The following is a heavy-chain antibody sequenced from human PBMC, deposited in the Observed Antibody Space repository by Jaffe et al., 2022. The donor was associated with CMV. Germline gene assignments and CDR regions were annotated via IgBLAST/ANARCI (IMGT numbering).Heavy chain of an antibody. CDR2: IWYDGSNK. Sequence: QVQLVESGGGVVQPGRSLRLSCAASGFTFSSYGMHWVRQAPGKGLEWVAVIWYDGSNKYYADSVKGRFTISRDNSKNTLYLQMNSLRAEDTAVYYCARDGGGYDAFDIWGQGTMVTVSS. V-gene: IGHV3-33*01. D-gene: IGHD5-12*01. CDR3: ARDGGGYDAFDI. J-gene: IGHJ3*02. CDR1: GFTFSSYG.